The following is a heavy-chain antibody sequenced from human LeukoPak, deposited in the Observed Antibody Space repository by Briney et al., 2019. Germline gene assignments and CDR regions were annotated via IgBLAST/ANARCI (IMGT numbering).Heavy chain of an antibody. CDR1: GGSFSGYY. J-gene: IGHJ5*02. CDR2: INHSGST. Sequence: SETLSLTCAVYGGSFSGYYWSWIRQPPGKGLEWIGEINHSGSTNYNPSLKSRVTISVDTSKNQFSLKLSSVTAADTAVYYCARGYVRGVIILRGGFDPWGQGTLVTVSS. D-gene: IGHD3-10*02. V-gene: IGHV4-34*01. CDR3: ARGYVRGVIILRGGFDP.